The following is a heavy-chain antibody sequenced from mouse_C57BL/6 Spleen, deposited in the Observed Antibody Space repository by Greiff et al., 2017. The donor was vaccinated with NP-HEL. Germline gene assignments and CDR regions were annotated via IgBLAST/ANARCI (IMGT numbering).Heavy chain of an antibody. J-gene: IGHJ2*01. Sequence: QVQLQQSGPELVKPGASVKISCKASGYAFSSSWMNWVKQRPGKGLEWIGRIYPGDGATNYNGKFKGKATLTADKSSSTAYMQLSSLTSEDSAVYFCARGVTTVEGVFDYWGQGTTLTVSS. CDR3: ARGVTTVEGVFDY. V-gene: IGHV1-82*01. CDR2: IYPGDGAT. CDR1: GYAFSSSW. D-gene: IGHD1-1*01.